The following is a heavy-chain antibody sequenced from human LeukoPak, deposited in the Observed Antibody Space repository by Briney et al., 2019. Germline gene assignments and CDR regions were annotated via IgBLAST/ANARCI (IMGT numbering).Heavy chain of an antibody. Sequence: SETLSLTCTVSGYSISNGYYWGWIRQPPGKGLEWIGNIYHSGSTYYNPSLKSRVTISVGTSMNQFSLKLSSVTAADTAVYYCARAGDHGSGSYGWFDPWGQGTLVTVSS. J-gene: IGHJ5*02. CDR2: IYHSGST. CDR3: ARAGDHGSGSYGWFDP. CDR1: GYSISNGYY. D-gene: IGHD3-10*01. V-gene: IGHV4-38-2*02.